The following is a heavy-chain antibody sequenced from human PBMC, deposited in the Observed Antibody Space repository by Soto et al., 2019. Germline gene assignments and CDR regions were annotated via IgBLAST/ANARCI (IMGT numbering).Heavy chain of an antibody. CDR1: GGTFSSYT. D-gene: IGHD2-15*01. CDR2: IIPILGIA. V-gene: IGHV1-69*02. Sequence: ASVKVSCKASGGTFSSYTISWVRQAPGQGLEWMGRIIPILGIANYAQKFQGRVTITADKSTSTAYMELSSLRSEDTAVYYCARALKGYCSGGSCYYYGMDVWGQGTTVTVSS. J-gene: IGHJ6*02. CDR3: ARALKGYCSGGSCYYYGMDV.